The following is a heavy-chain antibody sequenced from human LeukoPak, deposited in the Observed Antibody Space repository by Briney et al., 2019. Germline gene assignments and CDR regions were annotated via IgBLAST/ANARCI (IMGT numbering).Heavy chain of an antibody. CDR3: ARVPTYYYYGMDV. CDR1: GYTFTGYY. Sequence: ASVKVSCKASGYTFTGYYMHWARQAPGQGLEWMGWINPNSGGTNYAQKFQGRVTMTRDTSISTAYMELSRLRSDDTAVYYCARVPTYYYYGMDVWGQGTTVTVSS. CDR2: INPNSGGT. V-gene: IGHV1-2*02. J-gene: IGHJ6*02. D-gene: IGHD1-26*01.